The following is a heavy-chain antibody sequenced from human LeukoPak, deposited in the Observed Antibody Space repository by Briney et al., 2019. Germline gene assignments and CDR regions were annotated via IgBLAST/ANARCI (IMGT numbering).Heavy chain of an antibody. J-gene: IGHJ5*02. CDR1: GDTVYSNSAG. Sequence: SQTLSVICAVSGDTVYSNSAGWTWIRQSPSRGMEWLGKTYYRSKWYYDYAVSVKSRISIKPDTSMNHFSLLLNSVTPEDTAVYYCARETVNWFDPWGQGTLVTVSS. CDR3: ARETVNWFDP. V-gene: IGHV6-1*01. CDR2: TYYRSKWYY. D-gene: IGHD4-17*01.